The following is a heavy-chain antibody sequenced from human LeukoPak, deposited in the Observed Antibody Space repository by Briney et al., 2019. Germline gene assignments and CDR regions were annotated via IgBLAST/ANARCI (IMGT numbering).Heavy chain of an antibody. CDR1: GFPFSSYW. CDR2: IKQDGSKK. J-gene: IGHJ4*02. CDR3: TRVGYIDEGIDY. Sequence: GGSLRLSCVAFGFPFSSYWMTWVRQAPGKGLEWVANIKQDGSKKSYVDSVKGRFTISRDNAKNSLYLQMNSLRAEDTAIYYCTRVGYIDEGIDYWGQGTLVTVSS. D-gene: IGHD5-24*01. V-gene: IGHV3-7*04.